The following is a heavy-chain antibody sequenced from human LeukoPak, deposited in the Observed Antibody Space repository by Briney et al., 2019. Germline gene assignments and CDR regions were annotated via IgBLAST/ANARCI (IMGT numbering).Heavy chain of an antibody. CDR2: ISSSGSTI. V-gene: IGHV3-11*01. Sequence: GGSLRLSCAASGFTFSDYYMSWIRQAPGKGLEWVSYISSSGSTIYYADSVQGRFTISRDNAKNSLYLQMNSLRAEDTAVYYCARGCSSTSCYLKGHYYYYMDVWGKGTTVTVSS. CDR3: ARGCSSTSCYLKGHYYYYMDV. J-gene: IGHJ6*03. D-gene: IGHD2-2*01. CDR1: GFTFSDYY.